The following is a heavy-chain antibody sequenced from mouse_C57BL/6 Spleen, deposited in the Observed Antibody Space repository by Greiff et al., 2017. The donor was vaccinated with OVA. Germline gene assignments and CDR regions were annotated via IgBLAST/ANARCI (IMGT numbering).Heavy chain of an antibody. CDR3: ARDELGRRYFDY. V-gene: IGHV3-6*01. J-gene: IGHJ2*01. Sequence: EVQLVESGPGLVKPSQSLSLTCSVTGYSITSGYYWNWIRQFPGNKLEWMGYISYDGSNNYNPSLKNRISITRDTSKNQCFLKLNSVTTEDTATYYCARDELGRRYFDYWGQGTTLTVSS. CDR2: ISYDGSN. CDR1: GYSITSGYY. D-gene: IGHD4-1*01.